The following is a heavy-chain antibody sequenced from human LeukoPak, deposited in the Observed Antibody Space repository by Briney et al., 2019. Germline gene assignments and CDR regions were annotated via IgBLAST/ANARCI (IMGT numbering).Heavy chain of an antibody. CDR1: GGSISSTIYY. D-gene: IGHD3-22*01. Sequence: SETLSLTCTVSGGSISSTIYYWGWIRQPPGKGLEWIGSIYYRGSTYYNPSLKSRVAISVDTSKNQFSLKLSSVTAADTAVYYCARGGDSSGYEGRFDPWGQGTLVTVSS. V-gene: IGHV4-39*07. CDR3: ARGGDSSGYEGRFDP. J-gene: IGHJ5*02. CDR2: IYYRGST.